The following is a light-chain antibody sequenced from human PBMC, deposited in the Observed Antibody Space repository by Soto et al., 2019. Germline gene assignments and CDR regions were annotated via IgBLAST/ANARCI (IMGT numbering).Light chain of an antibody. Sequence: QSVLTQPPSVSRAPGQRVTISCTWSSSNIGAGYDVHWYQQLPGTAPKLLIYGNSNRPSGVPDRFSGSKSGTSASLAITGLQAEDEADYYCQSYDSSLSGSVFGGGTKLTVL. CDR3: QSYDSSLSGSV. CDR2: GNS. CDR1: SSNIGAGYD. V-gene: IGLV1-40*01. J-gene: IGLJ2*01.